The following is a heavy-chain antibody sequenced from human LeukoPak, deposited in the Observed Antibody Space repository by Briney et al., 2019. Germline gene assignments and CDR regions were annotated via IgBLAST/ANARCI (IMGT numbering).Heavy chain of an antibody. V-gene: IGHV3-23*01. Sequence: GGSLRLSCAASRFTFSSYAMSWVRQAPGMGLEWVSAISGSGGSTYYADSVKGRFTISRDNSKNTVYLQMNSLRAEDTAVYYCAKDTVAVAGTFDYWGQGTLVTVSS. J-gene: IGHJ4*02. D-gene: IGHD6-19*01. CDR3: AKDTVAVAGTFDY. CDR2: ISGSGGST. CDR1: RFTFSSYA.